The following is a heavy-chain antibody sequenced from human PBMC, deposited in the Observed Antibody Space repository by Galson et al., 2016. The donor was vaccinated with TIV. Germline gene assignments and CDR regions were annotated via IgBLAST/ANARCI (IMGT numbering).Heavy chain of an antibody. J-gene: IGHJ4*02. CDR3: ARHGPWSFYFDF. CDR2: VYYDGTT. D-gene: IGHD3-16*02. V-gene: IGHV4-39*01. CDR1: GGSVSSSTYF. Sequence: ETLSLTCTVSGGSVSSSTYFWAWVRQPPGEGLEWIGTVYYDGTTYTNPSLKSPVTLSVDSSKNQISLKLSSVTAADMAIYFCARHGPWSFYFDFWGQGTLVTVSS.